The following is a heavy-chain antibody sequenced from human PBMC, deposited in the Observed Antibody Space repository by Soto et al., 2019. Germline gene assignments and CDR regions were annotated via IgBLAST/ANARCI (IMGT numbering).Heavy chain of an antibody. CDR2: MYYSGIT. CDR3: ARDEISSAGLDP. CDR1: GGSISSGGYY. V-gene: IGHV4-31*03. J-gene: IGHJ5*02. Sequence: SETLSLTCTVSGGSISSGGYYWTWIRQHPGKGLEWIGYMYYSGITYYNPSLKSRVTISLDASENQFSLRLSSVTAADTAVYYCARDEISSAGLDPWGQGTLVTVSS.